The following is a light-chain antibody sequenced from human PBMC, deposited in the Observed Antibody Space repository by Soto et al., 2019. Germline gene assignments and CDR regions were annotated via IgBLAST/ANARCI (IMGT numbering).Light chain of an antibody. Sequence: QSVLTQPHSASGTPGQRVTISCSGSSSNIGTSSVHWFQQLPGTAPKLLISTTNQRPSGVPERFSGSKSGTSASLAISGLQSEDEADYYCAAWDDXLNGHVFGTGTKVTVL. CDR2: TTN. J-gene: IGLJ1*01. V-gene: IGLV1-44*01. CDR3: AAWDDXLNGHV. CDR1: SSNIGTSS.